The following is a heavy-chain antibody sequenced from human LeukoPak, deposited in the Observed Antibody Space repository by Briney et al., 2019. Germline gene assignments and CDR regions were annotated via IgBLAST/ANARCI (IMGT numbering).Heavy chain of an antibody. CDR2: ICAYNGNT. V-gene: IGHV1-18*01. J-gene: IGHJ6*03. D-gene: IGHD2-2*01. CDR1: GYTVTSYG. CDR3: ARSIVVVPAAPPEDYYYMDV. Sequence: ASVNVSCKASGYTVTSYGISRVRQAPGQGLEWMGWICAYNGNTNYAQKLQGRVTMTTDTSTSTAYMELRSLRSDDTAVYYCARSIVVVPAAPPEDYYYMDVWGKGTTVTVSS.